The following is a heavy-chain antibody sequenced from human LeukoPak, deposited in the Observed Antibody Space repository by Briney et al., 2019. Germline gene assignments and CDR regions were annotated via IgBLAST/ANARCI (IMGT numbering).Heavy chain of an antibody. Sequence: PSETLSLTCTVSGGSISSGSHYYQWIRQHPGKGLEWIGYIYYTGITSYNPSLKSRVTMSVDTSTNQVSLKVTSLTAADTAVYYCAASSGVTLGRFWGQGALVTVSS. CDR3: AASSGVTLGRF. V-gene: IGHV4-31*03. CDR1: GGSISSGSHY. CDR2: IYYTGIT. J-gene: IGHJ4*02. D-gene: IGHD3-16*01.